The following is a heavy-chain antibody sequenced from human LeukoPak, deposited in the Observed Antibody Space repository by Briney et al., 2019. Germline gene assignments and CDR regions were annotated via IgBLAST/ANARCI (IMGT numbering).Heavy chain of an antibody. J-gene: IGHJ4*02. CDR3: ARPFPYYYDSSGYHNNT. CDR1: GGSISSSSYY. D-gene: IGHD3-22*01. CDR2: IYYSGST. V-gene: IGHV4-39*07. Sequence: PSETPSLTCTVSGGSISSSSYYWGWIRQPPGKGLEWIGSIYYSGSTYYNPSLKSRVTISVDTSKDQFSLKLSSVTAADTAVYYCARPFPYYYDSSGYHNNTWGQGTLVTVSS.